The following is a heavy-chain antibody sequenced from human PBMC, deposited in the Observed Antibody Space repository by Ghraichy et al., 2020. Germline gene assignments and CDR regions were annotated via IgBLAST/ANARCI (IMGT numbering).Heavy chain of an antibody. CDR1: GYTFTGYY. D-gene: IGHD3-22*01. CDR2: INPNSGGT. Sequence: ASVKVSCKASGYTFTGYYMHWVRQAPGQGLEWMGWINPNSGGTNYAQKFQGRVTMTRDTSISTAYMELSRLRSDDTAVYYCAISTRYDSSGGIGFFDIWGQGTMVTVSS. V-gene: IGHV1-2*02. CDR3: AISTRYDSSGGIGFFDI. J-gene: IGHJ3*02.